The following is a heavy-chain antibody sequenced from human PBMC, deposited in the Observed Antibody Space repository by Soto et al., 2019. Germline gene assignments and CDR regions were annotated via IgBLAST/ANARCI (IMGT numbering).Heavy chain of an antibody. CDR2: ISWNSGSI. CDR3: AKSYSSGWYQGAFDI. V-gene: IGHV3-9*01. J-gene: IGHJ3*02. D-gene: IGHD6-19*01. CDR1: GFSYA. Sequence: GGSLRLSCAASGFSYAMHWVRQAPGKGLEWVSGISWNSGSIGYADSVKGRFTISRDNAKNSLYLQMNSLRAEDTALYYCAKSYSSGWYQGAFDIWGQGTMVTVSS.